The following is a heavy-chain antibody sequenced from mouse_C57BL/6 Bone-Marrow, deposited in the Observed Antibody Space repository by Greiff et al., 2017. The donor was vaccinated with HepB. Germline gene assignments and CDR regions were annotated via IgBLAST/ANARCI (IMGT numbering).Heavy chain of an antibody. CDR3: ARGPSGYAMYY. CDR2: ISDGGSYT. V-gene: IGHV5-4*01. CDR1: GFTFSSYA. D-gene: IGHD2-10*02. J-gene: IGHJ4*01. Sequence: EVQGVESGGGLVKPGGSLKLSCAASGFTFSSYAMSWVRQTPEKRLEWVATISDGGSYTYYPDNVKGRFTISRDNAKNNLYLQMSHLKSEDTAMYYCARGPSGYAMYYWGQGTSVTVSS.